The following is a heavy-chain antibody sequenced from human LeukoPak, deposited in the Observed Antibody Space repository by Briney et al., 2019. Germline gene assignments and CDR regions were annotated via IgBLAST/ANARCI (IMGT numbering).Heavy chain of an antibody. CDR2: ISGSGGST. V-gene: IGHV3-23*01. Sequence: PGGTLRLSCAASGFTFSSYGMSWVRQAPGKGLEWVSAISGSGGSTYYADSVKGRFTISRDNSKNTLYLQMNSLRVEDTAVYYCARVMYSYGLYYFDYWGQGTLVTVSS. D-gene: IGHD5-18*01. CDR3: ARVMYSYGLYYFDY. CDR1: GFTFSSYG. J-gene: IGHJ4*02.